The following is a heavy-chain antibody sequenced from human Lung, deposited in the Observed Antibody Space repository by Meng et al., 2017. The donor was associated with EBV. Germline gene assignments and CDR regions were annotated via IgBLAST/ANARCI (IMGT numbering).Heavy chain of an antibody. CDR3: VRDRGYWDWFDP. CDR1: GDSVSSNSAA. Sequence: QVKLQQSGPGLGKPPRTLSPPWAISGDSVSSNSAAWNWIRQSPSRGLEWLGRTYYRSKWYNDYAVSVKSRITINPDTSKNQFSLQLNSVTPEDTAVYYCVRDRGYWDWFDPWGQGTLVTVSS. CDR2: TYYRSKWYN. J-gene: IGHJ5*02. D-gene: IGHD3-22*01. V-gene: IGHV6-1*01.